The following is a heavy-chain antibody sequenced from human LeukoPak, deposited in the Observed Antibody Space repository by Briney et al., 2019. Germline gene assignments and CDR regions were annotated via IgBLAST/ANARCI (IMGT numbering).Heavy chain of an antibody. V-gene: IGHV1-69*05. CDR2: IIPIFGTA. D-gene: IGHD2-15*01. CDR1: EGTFSSYA. CDR3: ALGYCSGGSCYGIDY. Sequence: SVKVSCKASEGTFSSYAISWVRQAPGQGLEWMGGIIPIFGTANYAQKFQGRVTITTDESTSTAYMELSSLRSEDTAVYYCALGYCSGGSCYGIDYWGQGTLVTVSS. J-gene: IGHJ4*02.